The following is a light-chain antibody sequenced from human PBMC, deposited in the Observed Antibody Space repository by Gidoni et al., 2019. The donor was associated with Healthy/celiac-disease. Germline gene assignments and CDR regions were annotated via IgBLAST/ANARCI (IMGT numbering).Light chain of an antibody. CDR3: NSRDSSGNSLV. J-gene: IGLJ3*02. CDR1: SLRSYY. V-gene: IGLV3-19*01. CDR2: GKN. Sequence: SSELTQDPAVSVALGQTVRITCQGDSLRSYYARWYQQKPRQAPVFVIYGKNNRPSGIPDRFLGSSSGNTASLTITGAQAEDEADYYCNSRDSSGNSLVFGGGAKLTVL.